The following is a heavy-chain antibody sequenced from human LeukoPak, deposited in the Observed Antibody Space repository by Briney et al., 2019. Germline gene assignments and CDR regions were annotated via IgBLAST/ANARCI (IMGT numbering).Heavy chain of an antibody. J-gene: IGHJ3*02. V-gene: IGHV1-2*02. D-gene: IGHD3-10*01. CDR3: ARLPYTMVRGVDDASDI. CDR2: INPNSGGT. CDR1: GYTFTGYY. Sequence: ASVKVSCKASGYTFTGYYMHWMRQAPGQGLEWMGWINPNSGGTNYAQKFQGRVTMTRDTSISTAYMELSRLRSDDTAVYYCARLPYTMVRGVDDASDIWGQGTMVTVSS.